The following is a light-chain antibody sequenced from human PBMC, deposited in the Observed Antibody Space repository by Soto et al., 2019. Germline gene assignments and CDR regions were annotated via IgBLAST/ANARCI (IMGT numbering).Light chain of an antibody. CDR1: SSNIGAGYD. J-gene: IGLJ2*01. V-gene: IGLV1-40*01. CDR3: HSYDSSLSAVV. Sequence: QSVLTQPPSVSGAPGQRVTISCTGSSSNIGAGYDVHWYQQLPGTAPKLLIYGNSNRPSGVPDRFSGSKSSTSASLAITGLQPEDEADYYCHSYDSSLSAVVFGGGTKLTVL. CDR2: GNS.